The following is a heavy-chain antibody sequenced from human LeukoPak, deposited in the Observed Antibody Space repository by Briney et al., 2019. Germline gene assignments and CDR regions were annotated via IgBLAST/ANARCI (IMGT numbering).Heavy chain of an antibody. Sequence: SETLSLXCTVSGGSISSYYWSWIRQPPGKGLEWIGYIYYSGSTNYNPSLKSRVTISVDTSKNQLSLKLSSVTAADTAVYYCARVGDYGDYWGQGTLVTVSS. D-gene: IGHD4-17*01. V-gene: IGHV4-59*01. CDR2: IYYSGST. CDR3: ARVGDYGDY. J-gene: IGHJ4*02. CDR1: GGSISSYY.